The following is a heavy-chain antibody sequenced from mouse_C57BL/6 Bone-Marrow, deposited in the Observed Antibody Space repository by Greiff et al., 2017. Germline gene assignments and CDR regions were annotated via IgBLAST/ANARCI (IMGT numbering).Heavy chain of an antibody. D-gene: IGHD1-1*01. CDR3: AREGLLRYLDY. CDR2: IYPRSGNT. Sequence: QVQLKQSGAELARPGASVKLSCKASGYTFTSYGISWVKQRTGQGLEWIGEIYPRSGNTYYNEKFKGKATLTADKSSSTAYMELRSLTSEDSAVXFCAREGLLRYLDYWGQGTTLTVSS. J-gene: IGHJ2*01. CDR1: GYTFTSYG. V-gene: IGHV1-81*01.